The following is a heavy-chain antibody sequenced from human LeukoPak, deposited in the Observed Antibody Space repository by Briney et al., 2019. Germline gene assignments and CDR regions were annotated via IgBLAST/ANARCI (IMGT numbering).Heavy chain of an antibody. CDR1: GYTFIGYH. CDR3: ARTSFGDYAYDY. Sequence: GASVKVSCKASGYTFIGYHMHWVRQAPGQGLEWMGRINGNSGGTNYAQRFQGRVTMTRDTSISTAYMELSRLRSDDTAVYYCARTSFGDYAYDYWGQGTLVTVSS. J-gene: IGHJ4*02. CDR2: INGNSGGT. D-gene: IGHD4-17*01. V-gene: IGHV1-2*06.